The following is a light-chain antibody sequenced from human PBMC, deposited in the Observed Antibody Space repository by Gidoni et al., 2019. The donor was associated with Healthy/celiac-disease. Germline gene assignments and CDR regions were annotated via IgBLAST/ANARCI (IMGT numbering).Light chain of an antibody. J-gene: IGLJ3*02. V-gene: IGLV1-51*02. CDR3: GTWDSSLSAGGV. Sequence: QSVLTQPPSVSAAPGQKVTISCSGSSSNIGNNYVSWYQQLPGTDPKLLIYENNKRPSGIPDRFSGSKSGTSATLGITGLQTGDEADYYCGTWDSSLSAGGVFGGGTKLTVL. CDR1: SSNIGNNY. CDR2: ENN.